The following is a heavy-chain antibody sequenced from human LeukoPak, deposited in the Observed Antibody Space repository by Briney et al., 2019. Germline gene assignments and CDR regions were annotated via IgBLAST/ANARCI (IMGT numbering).Heavy chain of an antibody. D-gene: IGHD3-16*01. Sequence: GGSLRLSCAVSGFPFSNSWMEWVGQAPGKGLEGVANIKKDGSGISYVDSVKGRFIISRDDAMNSLYLQMNSLRVEDTAVYFCAGGNSIDVWGKGTAVTVSS. J-gene: IGHJ6*04. CDR3: AGGNSIDV. CDR1: GFPFSNSW. CDR2: IKKDGSGI. V-gene: IGHV3-7*03.